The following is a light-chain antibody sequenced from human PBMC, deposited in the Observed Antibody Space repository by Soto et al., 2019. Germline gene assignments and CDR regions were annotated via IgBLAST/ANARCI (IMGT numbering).Light chain of an antibody. CDR1: QTISRY. J-gene: IGKJ1*01. Sequence: DIQMTQSPSSLSASIGDRVTITCRASQTISRYLNWYQQKPGRAPNLLSYAASSLHSGVPSRFSGSGSGTEFTLTISSLQPDDFATYYCQQYKTDRWTFGQGTKVDI. CDR3: QQYKTDRWT. V-gene: IGKV1-39*01. CDR2: AAS.